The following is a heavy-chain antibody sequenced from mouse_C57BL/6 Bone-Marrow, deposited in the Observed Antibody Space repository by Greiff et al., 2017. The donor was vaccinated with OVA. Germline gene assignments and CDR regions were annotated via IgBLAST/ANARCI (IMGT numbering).Heavy chain of an antibody. CDR1: GYTFTNYW. Sequence: QVHVKQSGAELVRPGTSVKMSCKASGYTFTNYWIGWAKQRPGHGLEWIGDIYPGGGYTNYNEKFKGKATLTADKSSSTAYMQFSSLTSEDSAIYSCARWDDYDPYFDYWGQGTTLTVSS. CDR3: ARWDDYDPYFDY. J-gene: IGHJ2*01. D-gene: IGHD2-4*01. V-gene: IGHV1-63*01. CDR2: IYPGGGYT.